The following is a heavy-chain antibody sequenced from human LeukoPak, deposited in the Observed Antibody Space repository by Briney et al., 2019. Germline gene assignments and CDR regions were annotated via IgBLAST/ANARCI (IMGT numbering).Heavy chain of an antibody. CDR2: ISNDGINK. D-gene: IGHD4-23*01. J-gene: IGHJ6*02. CDR1: GFTLSSYA. V-gene: IGHV3-30-3*01. CDR3: ARNFGGNSGHYYDMDV. Sequence: GGSLRLSCAAPGFTLSSYAVHWVRQSPGKGLEWVAVISNDGINKYYVDSVKGRFTISRDNSKNTLNLQMNSLRAEDTAVYYCARNFGGNSGHYYDMDVWGQGTTVTVSS.